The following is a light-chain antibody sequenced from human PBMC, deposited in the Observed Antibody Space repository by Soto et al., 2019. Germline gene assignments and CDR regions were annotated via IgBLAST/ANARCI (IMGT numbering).Light chain of an antibody. Sequence: EIVMTQSPATLSVSPGDRVTPSCRASQSVATNLAWYQQKPGQAPRLLIYGASTRAPRIPARFSGGGSETEFTLTISSLQSEDFAVYYCQQYNNWPPITFGQGTRLEIK. CDR2: GAS. CDR3: QQYNNWPPIT. J-gene: IGKJ5*01. CDR1: QSVATN. V-gene: IGKV3-15*01.